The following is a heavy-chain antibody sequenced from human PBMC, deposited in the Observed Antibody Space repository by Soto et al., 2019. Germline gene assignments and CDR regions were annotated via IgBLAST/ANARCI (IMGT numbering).Heavy chain of an antibody. V-gene: IGHV5-51*01. J-gene: IGHJ3*02. Sequence: GESLKISCKGSGYSFTSYWIGWVRQMPGKGLEWMGIIYPGDSDTRYSPSFQGQVTISADKSISTAYLQWSSLKASDTAMYYCASPYYDSNGYYFDAFDIWGQGTMVTVSS. CDR3: ASPYYDSNGYYFDAFDI. CDR2: IYPGDSDT. D-gene: IGHD3-22*01. CDR1: GYSFTSYW.